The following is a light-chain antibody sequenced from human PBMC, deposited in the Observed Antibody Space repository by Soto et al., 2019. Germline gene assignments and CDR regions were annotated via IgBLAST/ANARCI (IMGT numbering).Light chain of an antibody. V-gene: IGKV1-16*01. CDR3: QQYKSFWT. CDR2: DAS. CDR1: QGISNY. J-gene: IGKJ1*01. Sequence: DIQMPQSPSSLSTSVGDIGTINCRASQGISNYLAWYQQKPGKAPRLLIYDASSLESWVPSRFSGSGSGTEFTLTISSLQSEDFATYYCQQYKSFWTFGQGTKVDIK.